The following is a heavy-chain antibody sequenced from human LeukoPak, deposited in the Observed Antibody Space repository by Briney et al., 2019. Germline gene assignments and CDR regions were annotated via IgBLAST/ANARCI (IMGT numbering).Heavy chain of an antibody. V-gene: IGHV3-11*04. CDR2: ISSSGSTI. Sequence: MAGGSLRLSCAASGFTFSDYYMSWIRQAPGKGLEWVSYISSSGSTIYYADSVKGRFTISRDNAKNSLYLQMNSLRAEDTAVYYCAREAVSSGWYSDYWGQGTLVTVSS. D-gene: IGHD6-19*01. CDR3: AREAVSSGWYSDY. J-gene: IGHJ4*02. CDR1: GFTFSDYY.